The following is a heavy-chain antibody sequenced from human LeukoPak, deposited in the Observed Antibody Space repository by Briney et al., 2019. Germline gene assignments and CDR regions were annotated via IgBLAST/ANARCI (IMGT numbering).Heavy chain of an antibody. V-gene: IGHV3-64D*06. D-gene: IGHD6-13*01. Sequence: GGSLRLSCSASGFTFSSYAMHWVRQAPGKGLEYVSAISSNGGSTYYADSVKGRFTISRDNSKNTLYLQMSSLRAEDTAVYYCIAAAGDNYYYYYGMDVWGKGTTVTVSS. J-gene: IGHJ6*04. CDR3: IAAAGDNYYYYYGMDV. CDR2: ISSNGGST. CDR1: GFTFSSYA.